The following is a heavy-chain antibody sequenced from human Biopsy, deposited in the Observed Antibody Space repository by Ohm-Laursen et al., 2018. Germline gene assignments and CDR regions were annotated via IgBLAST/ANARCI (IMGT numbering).Heavy chain of an antibody. CDR3: ARDRGYYSDRTVPGYFDL. Sequence: SETLSLTCTVSGGSINSYYWSWMRQPAGKGLEWIGRLFTSGTTNYSPSLNNRVTISVDTSKNHFSLRLRSVTPADTAIYYCARDRGYYSDRTVPGYFDLWGRGTLVTVSS. J-gene: IGHJ2*01. CDR2: LFTSGTT. D-gene: IGHD3-22*01. CDR1: GGSINSYY. V-gene: IGHV4-4*07.